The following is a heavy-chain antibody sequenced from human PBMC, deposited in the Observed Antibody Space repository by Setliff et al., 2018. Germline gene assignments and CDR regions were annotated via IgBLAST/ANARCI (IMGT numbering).Heavy chain of an antibody. J-gene: IGHJ4*02. CDR2: ISGYTGDT. V-gene: IGHV1-18*01. CDR1: GFMFSTVG. Sequence: GASVKVSCKTSGFMFSTVGLSWVRQAPGQAPEWIGCISGYTGDTNYAPKFRDRVTLTIDPSSTTAYMELRSLKSDDTAFYYCASSSAPSVVLAAAFDFWGQGPLVTVSS. CDR3: ASSSAPSVVLAAAFDF. D-gene: IGHD3-9*01.